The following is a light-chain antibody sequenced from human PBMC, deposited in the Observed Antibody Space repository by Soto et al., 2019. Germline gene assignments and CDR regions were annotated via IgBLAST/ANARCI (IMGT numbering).Light chain of an antibody. CDR3: QQYNNWPPT. V-gene: IGKV3-15*01. Sequence: DIVMTQSPATLSVSPGERATLSCRASQAVSSNLAWYQQKPGQAPRLLIYAASTRAAGIPDRFSGSGSGTGFTLTISSLQSEDFAVYYCQQYNNWPPTFGQGTRLEIK. CDR1: QAVSSN. J-gene: IGKJ5*01. CDR2: AAS.